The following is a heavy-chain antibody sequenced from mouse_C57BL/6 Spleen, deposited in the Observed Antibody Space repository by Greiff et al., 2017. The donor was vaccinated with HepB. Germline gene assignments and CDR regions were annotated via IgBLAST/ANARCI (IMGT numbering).Heavy chain of an antibody. V-gene: IGHV1-15*01. D-gene: IGHD2-4*01. CDR2: IDPETGGT. J-gene: IGHJ2*01. CDR3: TRSMITTKYYFDY. Sequence: QVQLKESGAELVRPGASVTLSCKASGYTFTDYEMHWVKQTPVHGLEWIGAIDPETGGTAYNQKFKGKAILTADKSSSTAYMELRSLTSEDSAVYYCTRSMITTKYYFDYWGQGTTLTVSS. CDR1: GYTFTDYE.